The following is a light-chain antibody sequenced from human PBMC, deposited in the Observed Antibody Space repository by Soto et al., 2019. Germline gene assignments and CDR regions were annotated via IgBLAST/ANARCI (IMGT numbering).Light chain of an antibody. CDR1: SSNIGTNY. CDR2: ENN. Sequence: QSVLTQPPSVSAAPGQTVTISCSGSSSNIGTNYVSWYQLLPATAPKLLIYENNERPSGISDRFSGSKFGTSATLDITGLQTGDEADYCCGTWDDSLSAVVFGGGTKLTVL. V-gene: IGLV1-51*02. CDR3: GTWDDSLSAVV. J-gene: IGLJ2*01.